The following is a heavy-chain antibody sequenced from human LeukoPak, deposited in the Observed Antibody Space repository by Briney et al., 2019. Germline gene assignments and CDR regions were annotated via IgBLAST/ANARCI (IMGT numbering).Heavy chain of an antibody. CDR1: GFTFSSYW. Sequence: PGGSLRLSCAASGFTFSSYWMSWVRQAPGKGLEWVANIKQDGSEKYYVDSVKGRFTISRDNAKNSLYLQMNSLRAGDTAVYYCASSGIVVVITSFDYWGQGTLVTVSS. V-gene: IGHV3-7*01. D-gene: IGHD3-22*01. CDR3: ASSGIVVVITSFDY. J-gene: IGHJ4*02. CDR2: IKQDGSEK.